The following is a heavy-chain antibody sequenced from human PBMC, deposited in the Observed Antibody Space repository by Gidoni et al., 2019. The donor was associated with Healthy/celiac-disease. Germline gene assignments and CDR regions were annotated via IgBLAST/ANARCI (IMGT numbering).Heavy chain of an antibody. V-gene: IGHV4-31*03. CDR1: GCSIISGGYY. CDR3: ARSIVVVPAAIVDY. Sequence: QVQLQESGPGLVKPSQTLSLTCTVSGCSIISGGYYWSWIRQHPGKGLEWIGYIYYSGSTYYNPSLKSRVTISVDTSKNQFSLKLSSVTAADTAVYYCARSIVVVPAAIVDYWGQGTLVTVSS. CDR2: IYYSGST. J-gene: IGHJ4*02. D-gene: IGHD2-2*02.